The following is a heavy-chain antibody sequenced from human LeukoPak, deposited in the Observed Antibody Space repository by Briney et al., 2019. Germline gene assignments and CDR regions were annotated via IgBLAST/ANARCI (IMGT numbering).Heavy chain of an antibody. Sequence: GGSLRLSCAASGSTVSSNYMSWVRQAPGKGLEWVSVIYSGGSTYYADSVKGRFTISRDNSKNTLYLQMNSLRAEDTAVYYCAREVITMVRSRYYYYYGMDVWGQGTTVTVSS. CDR1: GSTVSSNY. V-gene: IGHV3-53*01. J-gene: IGHJ6*02. CDR3: AREVITMVRSRYYYYYGMDV. D-gene: IGHD3-10*01. CDR2: IYSGGST.